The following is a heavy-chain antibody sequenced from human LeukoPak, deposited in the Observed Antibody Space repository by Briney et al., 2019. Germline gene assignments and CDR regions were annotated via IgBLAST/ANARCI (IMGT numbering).Heavy chain of an antibody. CDR1: CGSFSGYY. CDR2: INHSGST. V-gene: IGHV4-34*01. Sequence: SETLSLTCAVYCGSFSGYYWSWIRQPPGKGLEWIGEINHSGSTNYNPSLKSRVTISVDTSKNQFSLKLSSVTAADTAVYYCARGGDGYTYDAFDIWGQGTMVTVSS. D-gene: IGHD5-18*01. J-gene: IGHJ3*02. CDR3: ARGGDGYTYDAFDI.